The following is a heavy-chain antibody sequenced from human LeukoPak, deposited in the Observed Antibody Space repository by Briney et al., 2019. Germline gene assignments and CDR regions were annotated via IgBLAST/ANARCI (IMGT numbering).Heavy chain of an antibody. CDR3: AREEGHYYDSSGYSFDY. Sequence: SETPSLTCTVSGGSISSYYWSWIRQPAGKGLEWIGRIYTSGSTNYNPSLKSRVTMSVDTSKNQFSLKLSSVTAADTAVYYCAREEGHYYDSSGYSFDYWGQGTLVTVSS. CDR2: IYTSGST. J-gene: IGHJ4*02. CDR1: GGSISSYY. V-gene: IGHV4-4*07. D-gene: IGHD3-22*01.